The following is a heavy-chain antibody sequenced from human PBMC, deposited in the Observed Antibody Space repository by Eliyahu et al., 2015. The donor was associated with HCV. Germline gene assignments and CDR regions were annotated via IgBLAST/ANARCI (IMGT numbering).Heavy chain of an antibody. CDR1: GFTFXSYX. Sequence: EVQLVESGGGLVKPGGSLRLSCAASGFTFXSYXXNWVRQAPGKGLEWVSSISSSSSYIYXADSVKGRFTISRDNAKNSLYLQMNSLRAEDTAVYYCARVSRTRWNYYYYYGMDVWGQGTTVTVSS. V-gene: IGHV3-21*01. CDR3: ARVSRTRWNYYYYYGMDV. D-gene: IGHD2-2*01. J-gene: IGHJ6*02. CDR2: ISSSSSYI.